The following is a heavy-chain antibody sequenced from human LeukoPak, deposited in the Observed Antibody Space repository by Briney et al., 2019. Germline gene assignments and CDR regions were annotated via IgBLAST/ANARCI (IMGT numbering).Heavy chain of an antibody. CDR1: EFTFSSYW. D-gene: IGHD3-10*01. V-gene: IGHV3-7*01. CDR2: IKQDGSEK. Sequence: GGSLRLSCAASEFTFSSYWMTWVRQAPGEGLEWVANIKQDGSEKNYVDSVKGRFTISRDNAKNSLYLQMNSPRAEDTAVYYCASVRIGSYHFDYWGQGTLVTVSS. J-gene: IGHJ4*02. CDR3: ASVRIGSYHFDY.